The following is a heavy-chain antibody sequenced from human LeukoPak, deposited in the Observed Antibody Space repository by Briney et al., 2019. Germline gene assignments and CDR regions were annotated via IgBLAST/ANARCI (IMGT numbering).Heavy chain of an antibody. CDR3: ARDYGGSSPFDY. CDR2: ISSSGSTI. J-gene: IGHJ4*02. Sequence: GGSLRLSCTASGFTFGDYAMTWVRQAPGMGLEWVSYISSSGSTIYYADSVKGRFTISRDNAKNSLYLQMNSLRAEDTAVYYCARDYGGSSPFDYWGQGTLVIVSS. V-gene: IGHV3-48*03. D-gene: IGHD4-23*01. CDR1: GFTFGDYA.